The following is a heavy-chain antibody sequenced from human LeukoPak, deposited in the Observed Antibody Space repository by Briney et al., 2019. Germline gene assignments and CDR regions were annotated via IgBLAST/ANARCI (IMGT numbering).Heavy chain of an antibody. CDR1: AFTFDNYG. V-gene: IGHV3-66*01. CDR3: ARDLAGDGDY. J-gene: IGHJ4*02. D-gene: IGHD6-19*01. Sequence: GGSLRLSCAASAFTFDNYGMHWVRQAPGKGLEWVSLIYSGGSTYYADSVMGRFIISRDSSKNTLYLQMNSLRAEDTAVYFCARDLAGDGDYWGQGTLVTVSS. CDR2: IYSGGST.